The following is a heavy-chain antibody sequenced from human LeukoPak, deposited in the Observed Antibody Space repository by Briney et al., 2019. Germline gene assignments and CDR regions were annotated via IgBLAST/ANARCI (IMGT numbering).Heavy chain of an antibody. D-gene: IGHD2-15*01. J-gene: IGHJ4*02. V-gene: IGHV3-21*01. CDR2: ISSSSSYI. CDR1: GFTFSSYS. CDR3: AREVAGRLDY. Sequence: GGSLRLSCAASGFTFSSYSMNWVRQAPGKGLEWVSSISSSSSYIYYADSVKGRFTISRDNARNSLYLQMNSLRAEDTAVYYCAREVAGRLDYWGQGTLVTVSS.